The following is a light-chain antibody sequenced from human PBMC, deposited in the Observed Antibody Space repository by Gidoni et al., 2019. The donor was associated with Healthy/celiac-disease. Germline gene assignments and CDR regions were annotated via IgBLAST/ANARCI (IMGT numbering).Light chain of an antibody. CDR3: IQALQTPGT. Sequence: DIVMTQSPLSLPVTPGEPASISCRSSQSLLHSNGYNYLDWYLQKPGQSPQLLIYLGSNRASGVPDRFSGSGSGTDFTLKISRVEAEDVGVYYCIQALQTPGTFXXXTKVEIK. CDR2: LGS. CDR1: QSLLHSNGYNY. J-gene: IGKJ1*01. V-gene: IGKV2-28*01.